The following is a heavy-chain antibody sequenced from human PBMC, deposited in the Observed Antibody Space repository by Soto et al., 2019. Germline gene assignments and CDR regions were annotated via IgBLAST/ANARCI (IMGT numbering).Heavy chain of an antibody. CDR1: GDSISTVDYF. CDR3: ARGRYCLTGRCFPNWFDS. V-gene: IGHV4-30-4*01. CDR2: IYKSTTT. D-gene: IGHD2-15*01. Sequence: PSETLSLTCSVSGDSISTVDYFWAWIRQPPGQALEYIGYIYKSTTTYYNPSFESRVAISLDTSKSQFSLNVTSETAADTAVYFCARGRYCLTGRCFPNWFDSWGQGTLVTVSS. J-gene: IGHJ5*01.